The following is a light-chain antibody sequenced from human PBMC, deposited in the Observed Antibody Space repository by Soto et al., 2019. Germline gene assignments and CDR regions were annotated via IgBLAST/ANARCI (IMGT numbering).Light chain of an antibody. CDR2: EVS. CDR1: SSDVGGYKY. CDR3: SSYTSSDTLV. Sequence: QSALTQPASVSGSLGQSITISCTGTSSDVGGYKYVSWYQQHPGRAPKLMIYEVSNRPSGVSNRFSGSKSGDTASLTISGLQTEDEAAYYCSSYTSSDTLVFGGGTQLTVL. V-gene: IGLV2-14*01. J-gene: IGLJ2*01.